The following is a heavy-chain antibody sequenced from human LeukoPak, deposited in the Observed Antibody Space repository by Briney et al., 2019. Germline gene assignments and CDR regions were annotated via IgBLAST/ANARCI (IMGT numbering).Heavy chain of an antibody. CDR3: ATSGPLVVTPDAFDI. CDR1: GYTLPELY. Sequence: ASVKVSCKVSGYTLPELYMHWVRQAPGKALEWMGGFDPEDGETIYAQKFQGRVTMTEDTSTDTAYMELSSLRSEDTAVYYCATSGPLVVTPDAFDIWGQGTMVTVSS. D-gene: IGHD2-21*02. CDR2: FDPEDGET. J-gene: IGHJ3*02. V-gene: IGHV1-24*01.